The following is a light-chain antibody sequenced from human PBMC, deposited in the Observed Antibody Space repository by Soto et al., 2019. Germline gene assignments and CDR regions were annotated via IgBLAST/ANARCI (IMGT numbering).Light chain of an antibody. J-gene: IGLJ3*02. CDR1: SSDVGGYNY. CDR2: EVS. CDR3: SSFTTSSTWV. V-gene: IGLV2-14*01. Sequence: QSALTQPASVSGSPGQSITVSCTGTSSDVGGYNYVSWYQQHPGKAPKLVIYEVSDRPSGISSRFSGSKSGNTASLTISGLRAEDEADYYCSSFTTSSTWVFGGGTKLTVL.